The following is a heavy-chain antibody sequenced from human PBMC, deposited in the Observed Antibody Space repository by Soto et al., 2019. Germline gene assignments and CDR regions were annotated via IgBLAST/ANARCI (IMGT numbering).Heavy chain of an antibody. CDR1: EFTFSAHW. CDR3: SRGASDWHGIDY. CDR2: LNEDGCHT. D-gene: IGHD6-19*01. Sequence: EVHLVESGGGLVQPGGSLRLSCTASEFTFSAHWMHWVRQAPGKGLMWVSRLNEDGCHTDHAESVKGRFTISRDNAKNTLFLQMNSLRAEDTAIYFCSRGASDWHGIDYWGQGTLVTVSS. J-gene: IGHJ4*02. V-gene: IGHV3-74*01.